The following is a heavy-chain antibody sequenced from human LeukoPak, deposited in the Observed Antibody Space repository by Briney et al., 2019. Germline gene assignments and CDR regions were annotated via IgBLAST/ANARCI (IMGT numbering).Heavy chain of an antibody. CDR3: ARLRGNYYGSGSFYYGMDV. J-gene: IGHJ6*02. CDR2: IYYSGST. Sequence: PSETLSLTCTVSGGSISSSSYYWGWIRQPPGKGLEWIGYIYYSGSTNYNPSLKSRVTISVDTSKNQFSLKLSSVTAADTAVYYCARLRGNYYGSGSFYYGMDVWGQGTTVTVSS. V-gene: IGHV4-61*05. CDR1: GGSISSSSYY. D-gene: IGHD3-10*01.